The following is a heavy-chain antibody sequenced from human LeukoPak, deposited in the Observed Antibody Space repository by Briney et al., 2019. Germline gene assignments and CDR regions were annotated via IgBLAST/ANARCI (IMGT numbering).Heavy chain of an antibody. J-gene: IGHJ4*02. D-gene: IGHD2-2*01. Sequence: GGSLRLSCAASGFIFSDYYMSWIRQAPGKGLEWVSYISSSGSTIYYADSVKGRFTISRDNAKNSLYLQVNSLRAEDTAVYYCARDGRYCSSTSCYASSFGCWGQGTLVTVSS. CDR1: GFIFSDYY. CDR3: ARDGRYCSSTSCYASSFGC. CDR2: ISSSGSTI. V-gene: IGHV3-11*04.